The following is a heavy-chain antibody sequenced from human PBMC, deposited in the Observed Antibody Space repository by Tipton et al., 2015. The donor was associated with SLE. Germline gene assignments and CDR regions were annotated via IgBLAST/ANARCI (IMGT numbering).Heavy chain of an antibody. V-gene: IGHV4-34*01. J-gene: IGHJ4*02. CDR1: GGSFSGYY. D-gene: IGHD4-17*01. CDR3: ARLSYYGDYFDY. Sequence: LRLSCAVYGGSFSGYYWSWIRQSPGKGLEWIGSFYYTANTYFNPSLRSRVTISVDTSKNRFSLELTFVTAADTAVYYCARLSYYGDYFDYWGQGSLVTVSS. CDR2: FYYTANT.